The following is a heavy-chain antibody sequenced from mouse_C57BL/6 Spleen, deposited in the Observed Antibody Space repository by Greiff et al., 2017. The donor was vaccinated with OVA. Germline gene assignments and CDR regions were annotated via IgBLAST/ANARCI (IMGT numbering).Heavy chain of an antibody. CDR3: ARVIYYYGSRYFDV. CDR1: GYSITSGYY. D-gene: IGHD1-1*01. V-gene: IGHV3-6*01. Sequence: DVKLQESGPGLVKPSQSLSLTCSVTGYSITSGYYWNWIRQFPGNKLEWMGYISYDGSNNYNPSLKNRISITRDTSKNQFFLKLNSVTTEDTATYYCARVIYYYGSRYFDVWGTGTTVTVSS. J-gene: IGHJ1*03. CDR2: ISYDGSN.